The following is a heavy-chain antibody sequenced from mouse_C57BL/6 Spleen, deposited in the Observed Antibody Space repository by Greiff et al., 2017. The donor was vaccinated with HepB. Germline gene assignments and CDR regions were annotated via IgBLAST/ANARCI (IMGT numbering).Heavy chain of an antibody. J-gene: IGHJ1*03. V-gene: IGHV1-72*01. CDR2: IDPNSGGT. CDR3: AREGNYEGWYFDV. Sequence: QVQLQQPGAELVKPGASVKLSCKASGYTFTSYWMHWVKQRPGRGLEWIGRIDPNSGGTKYNEKFKSKATLTVDKPSSTAYMQLSRLKSEDSAVYYCAREGNYEGWYFDVWGTGTTVTVSS. D-gene: IGHD2-1*01. CDR1: GYTFTSYW.